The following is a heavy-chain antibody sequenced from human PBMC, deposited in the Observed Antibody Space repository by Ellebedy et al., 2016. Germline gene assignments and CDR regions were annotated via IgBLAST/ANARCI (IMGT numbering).Heavy chain of an antibody. V-gene: IGHV3-23*01. CDR1: GFTFSSYA. D-gene: IGHD2-21*02. Sequence: GESLKISXAASGFTFSSYAMSWVRQAPGKGLEWVSAISGSGGSTYYADSVKGRFTISRDNSKNTLYLQMNSLRAEDTAVYYCAKDLGVTFYYYYYGMDVWGQGTTVTVSS. CDR2: ISGSGGST. J-gene: IGHJ6*02. CDR3: AKDLGVTFYYYYYGMDV.